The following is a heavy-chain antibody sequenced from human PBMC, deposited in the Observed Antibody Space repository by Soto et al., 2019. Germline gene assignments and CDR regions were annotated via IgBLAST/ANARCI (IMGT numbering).Heavy chain of an antibody. D-gene: IGHD3-10*01. CDR2: SFNDGTA. CDR3: ARLVYDTRLNYMYFGY. Sequence: SQTLSLTCAVSGVSISSGNWWTCVRQTPQRGLEYIGESFNDGTANYYPSFERRGAISVDTSKNQFSLTLTSVTAADTAIYFCARLVYDTRLNYMYFGYWGQGTLVTVSS. V-gene: IGHV4-4*02. J-gene: IGHJ4*02. CDR1: GVSISSGNW.